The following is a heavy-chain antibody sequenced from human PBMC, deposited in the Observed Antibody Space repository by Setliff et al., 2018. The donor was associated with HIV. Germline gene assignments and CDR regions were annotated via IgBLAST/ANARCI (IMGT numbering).Heavy chain of an antibody. CDR2: ISSSGSYI. Sequence: GGSLRLSCAASGFTFSSYAMSWVRQAPGKGLEWVASISSSGSYIHYADSVKGRFSIPRDNARNSLYLLMSNLRVEDTALYYCAAVFTAVPGRSLDYWGQGTLVTVSS. CDR1: GFTFSSYA. D-gene: IGHD6-19*01. J-gene: IGHJ4*02. V-gene: IGHV3-21*01. CDR3: AAVFTAVPGRSLDY.